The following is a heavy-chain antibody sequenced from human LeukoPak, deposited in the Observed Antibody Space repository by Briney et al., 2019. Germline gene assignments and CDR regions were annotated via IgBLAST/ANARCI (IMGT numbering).Heavy chain of an antibody. CDR1: GGSTSSSSYY. Sequence: SETLSLTCTVSGGSTSSSSYYWGWIRQPPGKGLEWIGSIYYSGSTYYNPSLKSRVTISVDTSKNQFSLNLNSVTAADTAVYYCARGTSWSGYDYWGQGTLVTVSS. CDR3: ARGTSWSGYDY. D-gene: IGHD3-3*01. J-gene: IGHJ4*02. V-gene: IGHV4-39*07. CDR2: IYYSGST.